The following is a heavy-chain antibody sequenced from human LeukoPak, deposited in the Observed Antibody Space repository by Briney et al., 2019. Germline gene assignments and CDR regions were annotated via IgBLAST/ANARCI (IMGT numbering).Heavy chain of an antibody. D-gene: IGHD3-16*01. CDR1: GFTFNIYS. Sequence: GGSLRLSCTASGFTFNIYSMHWVRQAPGKGLVWVSRINSDGSITAYADSVKGRFTITRDNAKNTVYLQINSLRAEDTAVYYCARSLLGGTDYGGQGTLVTVS. CDR2: INSDGSIT. CDR3: ARSLLGGTDY. V-gene: IGHV3-74*01. J-gene: IGHJ4*02.